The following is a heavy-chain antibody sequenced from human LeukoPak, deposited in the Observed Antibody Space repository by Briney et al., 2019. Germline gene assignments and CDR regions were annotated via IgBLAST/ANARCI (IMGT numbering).Heavy chain of an antibody. CDR1: GFTFSSYA. CDR3: ARDLGSGWTFDY. Sequence: GGSLRLSCAASGFTFSSYAMSWVRQAPGKGLEWVSSISGSGGSTYYADSVKGRFTISRDYSKNTLYLHMNSLRAEDTAVYYCARDLGSGWTFDYWGQGALVTVSS. V-gene: IGHV3-23*01. D-gene: IGHD6-19*01. CDR2: ISGSGGST. J-gene: IGHJ4*02.